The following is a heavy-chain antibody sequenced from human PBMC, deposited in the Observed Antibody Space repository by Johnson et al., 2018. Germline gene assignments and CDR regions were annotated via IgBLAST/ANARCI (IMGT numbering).Heavy chain of an antibody. J-gene: IGHJ6*03. Sequence: QVQLVESGGVLVQPGGSLRLSCAASGFTFSDYYMSWIRQAPGKGLEWVSYISITGTTIYYADSVKGRFTNSRDNAKNSLFLQMNSLRDEDTAVYYCARLGSSTYYYYYYMDVWGKGTTVTVSS. CDR2: ISITGTTI. V-gene: IGHV3-11*04. CDR1: GFTFSDYY. CDR3: ARLGSSTYYYYYYMDV. D-gene: IGHD2-2*01.